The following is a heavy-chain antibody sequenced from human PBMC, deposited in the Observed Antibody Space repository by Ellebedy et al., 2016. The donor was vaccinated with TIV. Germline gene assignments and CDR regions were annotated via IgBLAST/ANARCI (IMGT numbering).Heavy chain of an antibody. CDR3: ARVFLGLPEGNAFDI. CDR2: IYHSGNT. D-gene: IGHD1-7*01. CDR1: DDSMNTDHY. J-gene: IGHJ3*02. V-gene: IGHV4-38-2*02. Sequence: SETLSLXXFVYDDSMNTDHYWGWIRPPPGKGLEWIGAIYHSGNTYYNPSLKSRVAIGVDTSKNQFSLKLSSVTAADTAVYYCARVFLGLPEGNAFDIWGQGTLVTVSS.